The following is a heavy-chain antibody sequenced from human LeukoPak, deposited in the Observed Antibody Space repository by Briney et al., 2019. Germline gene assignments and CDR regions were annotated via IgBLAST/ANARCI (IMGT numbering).Heavy chain of an antibody. J-gene: IGHJ3*02. CDR3: ASVGRRDGYNWGAFDI. V-gene: IGHV1-46*01. D-gene: IGHD5-24*01. Sequence: GASVKVSCKASGYTFTGYYMHWVRQAPGQGLEWMGIINPSGGSTSYAQKFQGRVTMTRDMSTSTVYMELSSLRSEDTAVYYCASVGRRDGYNWGAFDIWGQGTMVTVSS. CDR2: INPSGGST. CDR1: GYTFTGYY.